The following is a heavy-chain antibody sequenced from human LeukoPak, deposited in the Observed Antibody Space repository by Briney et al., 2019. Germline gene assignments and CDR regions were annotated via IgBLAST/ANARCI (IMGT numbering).Heavy chain of an antibody. CDR1: GFTFSHYG. CDR3: AKDAQRGFDYSNSLEY. V-gene: IGHV3-33*06. Sequence: GGSLRLSCAASGFTFSHYGMHWVRQAPGKGLEWVAVIWNDGTNRYYGDSVKGRFTISRDDSKDTVYLQMNGLRTGDTAVYYCAKDAQRGFDYSNSLEYWGQGTLVTVSS. D-gene: IGHD4-11*01. CDR2: IWNDGTNR. J-gene: IGHJ4*02.